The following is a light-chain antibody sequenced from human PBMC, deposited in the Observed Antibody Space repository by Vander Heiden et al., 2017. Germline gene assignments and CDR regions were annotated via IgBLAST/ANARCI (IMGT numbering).Light chain of an antibody. CDR1: RGHSNLV. V-gene: IGLV4-69*02. CDR3: QSWGTGIV. J-gene: IGLJ2*01. CDR2: LNSDGSH. Sequence: QLVLAQSPSASASLGASVKLTCALSRGHSNLVIAWHQQQPEKGPRFLMMLNSDGSHNKGDGIPDRFSGSSSGAERYLTISSLQSEDEADYYCQSWGTGIVFGGGTKLTVL.